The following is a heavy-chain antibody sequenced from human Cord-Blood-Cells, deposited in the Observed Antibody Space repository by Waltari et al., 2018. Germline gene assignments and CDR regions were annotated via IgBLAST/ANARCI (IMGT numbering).Heavy chain of an antibody. D-gene: IGHD6-13*01. CDR2: IYYSGST. CDR1: GGSVSSGSDY. J-gene: IGHJ4*02. Sequence: QVQLQESGPGLVKPSETLSLTCTISGGSVSSGSDYWSWIRQPPGKGLEWIGYIYYSGSTNYNPSLKSQFTLSVDTSKNQFSLKLSSVTAADTAVYYCARMDSSSSDTKIFAYWGQGTLVTVSS. V-gene: IGHV4-61*01. CDR3: ARMDSSSSDTKIFAY.